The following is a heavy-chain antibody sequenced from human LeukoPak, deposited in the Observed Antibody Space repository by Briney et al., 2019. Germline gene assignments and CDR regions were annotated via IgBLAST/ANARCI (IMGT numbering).Heavy chain of an antibody. Sequence: ASVKVSCKASGYTFTSYGISWVRQAPGQRLEWMGWINAGNGNTKYSQKFQGRVTITRDTSASTAYMELSSLRSEDTAVYYCARGVEDYPTYGYFDYWGQGTMVTVSS. V-gene: IGHV1-3*01. CDR2: INAGNGNT. CDR1: GYTFTSYG. CDR3: ARGVEDYPTYGYFDY. D-gene: IGHD3-16*01. J-gene: IGHJ4*02.